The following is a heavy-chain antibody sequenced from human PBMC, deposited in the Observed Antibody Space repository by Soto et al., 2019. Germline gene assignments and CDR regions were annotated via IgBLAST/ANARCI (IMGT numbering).Heavy chain of an antibody. J-gene: IGHJ4*02. D-gene: IGHD6-19*01. Sequence: PSETLSLTCTVSGGSISSYYWSWIRQPPGKGLEWIGYIYYSGSTNYNPSLKSRVTISVDTSKNQFSPKLSSVTAADTAVYYCAGRGSGWRPYDYWGQGTLVTVSS. V-gene: IGHV4-59*01. CDR2: IYYSGST. CDR3: AGRGSGWRPYDY. CDR1: GGSISSYY.